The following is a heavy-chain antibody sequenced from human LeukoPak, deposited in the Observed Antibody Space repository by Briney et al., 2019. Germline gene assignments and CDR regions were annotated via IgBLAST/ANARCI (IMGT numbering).Heavy chain of an antibody. CDR1: GFSFDNYG. J-gene: IGHJ4*02. CDR3: TRVGYIDEGIDY. CDR2: FSSRKNIV. V-gene: IGHV3-48*04. Sequence: GGSLRLSCVTSGFSFDNYGMSWVRRAPGKGLEWISYFSSRKNIVNYADSVKGRFTISRDNAKNSLYLQMNSLRAEDTAIYYCTRVGYIDEGIDYWGQGTLVTVSS. D-gene: IGHD5-24*01.